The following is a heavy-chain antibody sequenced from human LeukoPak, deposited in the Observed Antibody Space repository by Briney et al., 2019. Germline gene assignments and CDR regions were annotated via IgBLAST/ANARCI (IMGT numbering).Heavy chain of an antibody. CDR1: GFTFSSYE. CDR2: ISSSGSTI. Sequence: GGSLRLSCAASGFTFSSYEMNWVRQAPGKGLEWVSYISSSGSTIYYADSVKGRFTISRDNSKNSLYLQMNSLRAEDTAVYYCARAPVRYSSGWYDYWGQGTLVTVSS. J-gene: IGHJ4*02. CDR3: ARAPVRYSSGWYDY. V-gene: IGHV3-48*03. D-gene: IGHD6-19*01.